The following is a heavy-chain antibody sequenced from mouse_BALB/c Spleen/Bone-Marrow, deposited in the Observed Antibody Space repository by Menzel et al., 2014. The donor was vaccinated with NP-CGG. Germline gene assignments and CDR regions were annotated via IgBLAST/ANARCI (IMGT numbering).Heavy chain of an antibody. J-gene: IGHJ4*01. D-gene: IGHD2-4*01. CDR1: GISIXTGNYR. CDR3: ARDGGLRGYAMDY. Sequence: EVKPQESGPGLVKPSQTVSLTCTVTGISIXTGNYRWSWIRQFPGNKLEWIGYIYYSGTITYNPSLTSRTTITRDTSKNQFFLEMNSLTAEDTATYYCARDGGLRGYAMDYWGQGTSVTVSS. V-gene: IGHV3-5*02. CDR2: IYYSGTI.